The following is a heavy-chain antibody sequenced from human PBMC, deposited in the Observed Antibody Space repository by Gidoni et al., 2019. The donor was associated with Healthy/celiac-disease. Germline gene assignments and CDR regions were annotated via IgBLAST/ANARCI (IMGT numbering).Heavy chain of an antibody. D-gene: IGHD1-26*01. J-gene: IGHJ4*02. CDR3: ARRSSGSYWYSY. V-gene: IGHV4-38-2*01. CDR2: IYHSGST. CDR1: GYSISSGYY. Sequence: QVQLQESGPGLVKPSETLSLTCAVSGYSISSGYYWGWIRQPPGKGLEWIGSIYHSGSTYYNPSLKSRVTISVDTSKNQFSLKLSSVTAADTAVYYCARRSSGSYWYSYWGQGTLVTVSS.